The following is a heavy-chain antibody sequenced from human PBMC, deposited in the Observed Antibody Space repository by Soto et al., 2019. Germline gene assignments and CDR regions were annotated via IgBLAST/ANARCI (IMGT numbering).Heavy chain of an antibody. V-gene: IGHV3-48*01. J-gene: IGHJ5*02. CDR3: AREEVAVAGRWFDP. CDR1: GFTFSSYS. D-gene: IGHD6-19*01. Sequence: GGSLRLSCAASGFTFSSYSMNWVRQAPGKGLEWISYITSRDNTMSYADSVRGRFTISRDNSKNTLYLQMNSLRAEDTAVYYCAREEVAVAGRWFDPWGQGTLVTVSS. CDR2: ITSRDNTM.